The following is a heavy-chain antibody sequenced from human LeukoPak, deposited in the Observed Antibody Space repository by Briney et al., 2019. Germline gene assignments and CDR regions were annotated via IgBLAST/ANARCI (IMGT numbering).Heavy chain of an antibody. CDR3: AAPSVQFLEWLLNY. J-gene: IGHJ4*02. CDR2: IRYDGSNK. V-gene: IGHV3-30*02. Sequence: GGSLRLSCAASGFTFSSYGMHWVRQAPGKGLEWVAFIRYDGSNKYYADSVKGRFTISRDNSKNTLYLQMNSLRAEDTAVYYYAAPSVQFLEWLLNYWGQGTLVTVSS. D-gene: IGHD3-3*01. CDR1: GFTFSSYG.